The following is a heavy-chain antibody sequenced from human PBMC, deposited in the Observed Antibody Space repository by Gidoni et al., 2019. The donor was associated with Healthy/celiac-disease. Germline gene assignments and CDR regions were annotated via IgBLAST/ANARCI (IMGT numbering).Heavy chain of an antibody. D-gene: IGHD3-3*01. CDR1: GYTFTSYY. CDR3: AVYDFWSGYYNDY. V-gene: IGHV1-46*01. J-gene: IGHJ4*02. CDR2: IKPSGGST. Sequence: QVQLVQSGAEVKKPGASVKFSCKASGYTFTSYYMHWVRQAPGQGLEWMGIIKPSGGSTSYAQKFQGRVTMTRDTSTSTVYMELSSLRSEDTAVYYCAVYDFWSGYYNDYWGQGTLVTVSS.